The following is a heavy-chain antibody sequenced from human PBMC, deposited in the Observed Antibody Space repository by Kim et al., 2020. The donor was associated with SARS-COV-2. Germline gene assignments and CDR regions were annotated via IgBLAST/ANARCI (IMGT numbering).Heavy chain of an antibody. CDR3: ARHGVGATGY. CDR1: GGSISSSSYY. V-gene: IGHV4-39*01. J-gene: IGHJ4*02. CDR2: IYYSGST. Sequence: SETLSLTCTVSGGSISSSSYYWGWIRQPPGKGLEWIGSIYYSGSTYYNPSLKSRVTISVDTSKNQFSLKLSSVTAADTAVYYCARHGVGATGYWGQGTLVTVSS. D-gene: IGHD1-26*01.